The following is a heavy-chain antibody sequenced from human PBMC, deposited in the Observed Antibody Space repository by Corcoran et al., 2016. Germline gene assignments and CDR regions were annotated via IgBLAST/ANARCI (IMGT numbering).Heavy chain of an antibody. D-gene: IGHD3-10*01. CDR2: IDWDDDK. J-gene: IGHJ4*02. CDR3: ARETPRDGGHFDY. V-gene: IGHV2-70*04. Sequence: QVTLKESGPALVRSTQTLTLTCSFSGFSLTTTKMRVSWIRQPPGKALEWLARIDWDDDKFYSTSLKTRLTISKDTSKNQVVLTMTNADPVDTATYFCARETPRDGGHFDYWGQGTLVTVSS. CDR1: GFSLTTTKMR.